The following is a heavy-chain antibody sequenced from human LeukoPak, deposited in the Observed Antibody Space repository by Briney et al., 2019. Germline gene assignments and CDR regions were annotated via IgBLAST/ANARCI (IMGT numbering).Heavy chain of an antibody. V-gene: IGHV3-7*01. CDR2: IEPDGSEK. J-gene: IGHJ5*02. Sequence: PGGSLRLSCAASGFTFSTYWMTWVRQAPGKGLEWVVNIEPDGSEKNYVDSVKGRFTISRDNAKNSLSLQMNSLTAEDTAVYYCARGSFRFDPWGQGTLVTVSS. D-gene: IGHD1-26*01. CDR1: GFTFSTYW. CDR3: ARGSFRFDP.